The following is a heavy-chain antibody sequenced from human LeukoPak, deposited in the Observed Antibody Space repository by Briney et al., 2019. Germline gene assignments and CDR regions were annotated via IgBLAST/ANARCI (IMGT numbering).Heavy chain of an antibody. D-gene: IGHD6-13*01. CDR2: INPNSGGT. Sequence: GASVKVSCKASRYTFTGYYMHWVRQAPGQGLEWMGWINPNSGGTNYAQKFQGRVTMTRDTSISTAYMELSRLRSDDTAVYYCTRDHRLEQQLSVYYYYYMDVWGKGTTVTVSS. J-gene: IGHJ6*03. V-gene: IGHV1-2*02. CDR1: RYTFTGYY. CDR3: TRDHRLEQQLSVYYYYYMDV.